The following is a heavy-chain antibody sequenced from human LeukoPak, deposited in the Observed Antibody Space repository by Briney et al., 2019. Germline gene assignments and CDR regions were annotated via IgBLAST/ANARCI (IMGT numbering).Heavy chain of an antibody. D-gene: IGHD3-22*01. Sequence: GGSLRLSCAASGFTFSSYAMSRVRQAPGKGLEWVSTLSGSGGNTYYADSVKGRVTISRDNSKNTLYLQMNSLRAEDTAVYHCAKGSYYYDSADYFGYWGQGTLVTVSS. CDR2: LSGSGGNT. CDR1: GFTFSSYA. CDR3: AKGSYYYDSADYFGY. J-gene: IGHJ4*02. V-gene: IGHV3-23*01.